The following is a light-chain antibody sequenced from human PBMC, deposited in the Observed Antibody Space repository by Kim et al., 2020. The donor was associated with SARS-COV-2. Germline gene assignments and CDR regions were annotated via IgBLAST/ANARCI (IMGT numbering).Light chain of an antibody. V-gene: IGLV3-1*01. J-gene: IGLJ2*01. CDR2: QDS. CDR3: LAWDSSTYVV. CDR1: KLGDKY. Sequence: SYELTQPPSVSVSPGQTASITCSGDKLGDKYACWYQQKPGQSPVLVIYQDSKRPSGIPERFSGSNSGNTATLTISGTQAMDEADYYCLAWDSSTYVVFGGGTQLTVL.